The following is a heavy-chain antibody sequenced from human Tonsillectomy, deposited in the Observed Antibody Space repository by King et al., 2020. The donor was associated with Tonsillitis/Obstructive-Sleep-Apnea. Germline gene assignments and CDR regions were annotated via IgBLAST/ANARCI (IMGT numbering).Heavy chain of an antibody. Sequence: QLVQSGGGLVQPGGSLRLSCAASGFTFRRSWMSWVRQVPGKGLEWVASIKEGGSEKYYVDSVKGRFIISRDDAKNTVFLQMNSLRAEDTAVYYCAKTYSGWYGGDWGQGTLVTVSP. D-gene: IGHD6-19*01. V-gene: IGHV3-7*01. CDR2: IKEGGSEK. CDR3: AKTYSGWYGGD. CDR1: GFTFRRSW. J-gene: IGHJ4*02.